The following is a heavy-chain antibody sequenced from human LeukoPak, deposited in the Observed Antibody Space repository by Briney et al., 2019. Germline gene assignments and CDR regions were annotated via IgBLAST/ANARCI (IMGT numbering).Heavy chain of an antibody. CDR3: ASTPMVRGVTKYYYYYGMDV. CDR1: GYTFTSYD. D-gene: IGHD3-10*01. Sequence: ASVKVSCKASGYTFTSYDINWVRQATGQGLEWMGWMNPNSGNTGYAQKFQGRVTMTRNTSISTAYMELSRLRSDDTAVYYCASTPMVRGVTKYYYYYGMDVWGQGTTVTVSS. J-gene: IGHJ6*02. CDR2: MNPNSGNT. V-gene: IGHV1-8*01.